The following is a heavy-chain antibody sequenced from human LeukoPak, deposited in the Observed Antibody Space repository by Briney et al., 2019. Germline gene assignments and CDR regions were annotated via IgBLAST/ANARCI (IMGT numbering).Heavy chain of an antibody. Sequence: GESLKISCAASGFTFSSYWMSWVRQAPGKGLEWVANIKQDGSEKYYVDSVKGRFTISRDNAKNSLYLQMNSLRAEDTAVYYCARKGSGVLLWFGELLLGAFDIWGQGTMVTVSS. CDR1: GFTFSSYW. J-gene: IGHJ3*02. V-gene: IGHV3-7*01. D-gene: IGHD3-10*01. CDR3: ARKGSGVLLWFGELLLGAFDI. CDR2: IKQDGSEK.